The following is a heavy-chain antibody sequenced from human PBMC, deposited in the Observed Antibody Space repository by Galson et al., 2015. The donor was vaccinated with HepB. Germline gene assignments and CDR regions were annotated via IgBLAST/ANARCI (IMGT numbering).Heavy chain of an antibody. D-gene: IGHD4-17*01. V-gene: IGHV3-66*03. J-gene: IGHJ6*02. CDR3: ARGQGDDYVNYNYYYGMDV. Sequence: SLRLSCAASVFNISNNYMSWVRQAPGKGLEWVSVIYKNGTTNYADSVRGRFTISRDTSKNTLYLQMNNLRGEDTAVYYCARGQGDDYVNYNYYYGMDVWGQGTTVTVS. CDR2: IYKNGTT. CDR1: VFNISNNY.